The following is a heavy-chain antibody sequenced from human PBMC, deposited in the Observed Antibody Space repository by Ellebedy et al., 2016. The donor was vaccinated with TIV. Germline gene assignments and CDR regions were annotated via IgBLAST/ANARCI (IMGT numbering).Heavy chain of an antibody. V-gene: IGHV3-23*01. CDR1: GFTFSSYA. CDR3: AKDSRGGGGLFGSWSRNDFDY. Sequence: GESLKISCAASGFTFSSYAMSWVRQAPGKWLEWVSTISGSGGSTYYADSVKGRFTISRDNSKNTLYLQMNSLSAEDTAVYYCAKDSRGGGGLFGSWSRNDFDYWGQGTPVTVSS. D-gene: IGHD6-13*01. CDR2: ISGSGGST. J-gene: IGHJ4*02.